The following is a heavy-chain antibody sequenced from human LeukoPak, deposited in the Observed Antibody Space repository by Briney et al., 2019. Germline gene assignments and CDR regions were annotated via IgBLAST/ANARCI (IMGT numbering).Heavy chain of an antibody. J-gene: IGHJ4*02. V-gene: IGHV3-23*01. CDR1: GFTFSSYA. D-gene: IGHD5-12*01. Sequence: GGSLRLSCAASGFTFSSYAMSWVRQAPGKGLEWVSAISGSGGSTYYADSGKGWFTISRDNYKNTLYLQMNSLRAEDTAVYYCAKDPRGYSGYGFYYFDYWGQGTLVTVSS. CDR2: ISGSGGST. CDR3: AKDPRGYSGYGFYYFDY.